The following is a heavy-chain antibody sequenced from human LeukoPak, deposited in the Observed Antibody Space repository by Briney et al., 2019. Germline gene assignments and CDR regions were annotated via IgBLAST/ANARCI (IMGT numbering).Heavy chain of an antibody. J-gene: IGHJ5*02. D-gene: IGHD6-6*01. CDR1: GFTLNRYV. V-gene: IGHV3-23*01. CDR3: AKEESDRPVGWFDP. CDR2: MCGTGGTT. Sequence: GGSLRLSCAATGFTLNRYVMNWVRQAPGKGLEWVSAMCGTGGTTWYADSVKGRFTVSRDNSKNTLYLQMYSLTVEDTAIYYCAKEESDRPVGWFDPGGQGTLVTVSS.